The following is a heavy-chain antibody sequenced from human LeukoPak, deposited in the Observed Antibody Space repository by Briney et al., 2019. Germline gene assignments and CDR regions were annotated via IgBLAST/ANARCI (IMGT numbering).Heavy chain of an antibody. J-gene: IGHJ4*02. CDR3: AKDDGMATPLGY. D-gene: IGHD5-24*01. CDR2: ISGSGGST. CDR1: GFTISSNY. Sequence: GGSLRLSCAASGFTISSNYMNWVRQAPGKGLEWVSAISGSGGSTYYADSVKGRFTISRDNSKNTLYLQMNSLRAEDTAVYYCAKDDGMATPLGYWGQGTLVTVSS. V-gene: IGHV3-23*01.